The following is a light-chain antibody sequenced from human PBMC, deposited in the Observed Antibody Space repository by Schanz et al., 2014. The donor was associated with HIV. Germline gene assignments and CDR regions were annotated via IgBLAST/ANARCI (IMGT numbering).Light chain of an antibody. CDR2: GAF. J-gene: IGKJ4*01. Sequence: EIVMTQSPATLSVSPGERATLSCRASQSISNNLAWYQHKPGQAPRLLIYGAFTRATGIPVRFSGSGSGADFTLTISSLEPEDFAVYYCQQRSNWPLTFGGGTKVEFK. V-gene: IGKV3-15*01. CDR3: QQRSNWPLT. CDR1: QSISNN.